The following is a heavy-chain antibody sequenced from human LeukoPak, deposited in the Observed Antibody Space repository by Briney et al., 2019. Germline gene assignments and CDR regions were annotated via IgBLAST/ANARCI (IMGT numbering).Heavy chain of an antibody. CDR1: GYTFTSYG. CDR3: AXAXYYXGSGSHYGMNV. Sequence: GASVKVSCKASGYTFTSYGISWVRQAPGQGLEWMGWISAYNGNTNYAQKLQGRVTMTTDTSTSTAYMELRSLRSDDTAVYYCAXAXYYXGSGSHYGMNVWGQGTTVTVSS. V-gene: IGHV1-18*01. D-gene: IGHD3-10*01. CDR2: ISAYNGNT. J-gene: IGHJ6*02.